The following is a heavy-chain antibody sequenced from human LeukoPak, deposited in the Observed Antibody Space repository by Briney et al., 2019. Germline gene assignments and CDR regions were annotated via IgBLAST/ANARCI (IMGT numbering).Heavy chain of an antibody. V-gene: IGHV3-23*01. CDR2: ISGSGGSP. J-gene: IGHJ4*02. CDR1: EFTFSSYA. D-gene: IGHD3-16*01. Sequence: GGSLRLSCAASEFTFSSYAMSWVRQAPGKGLEWVSAISGSGGSPYYADSVKGRFTISRDNSKNTLFLQMSRLRAEDTSVYYCARDRGADVFDFWGQGTLVTVSS. CDR3: ARDRGADVFDF.